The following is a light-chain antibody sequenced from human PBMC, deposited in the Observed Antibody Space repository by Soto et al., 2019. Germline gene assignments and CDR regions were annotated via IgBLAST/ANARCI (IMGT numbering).Light chain of an antibody. J-gene: IGLJ1*01. CDR2: EVS. V-gene: IGLV2-8*01. CDR3: SSYAGSNNFGV. CDR1: SSDVGGYNY. Sequence: QSALTQPPSASESPGQSVTISCTGTSSDVGGYNYVSWYQQHPGKAPKLMIYEVSKRPSGVPDRFSGSKSGNTASLTVSRLQAEDEADYYCSSYAGSNNFGVFGTGTKVTVL.